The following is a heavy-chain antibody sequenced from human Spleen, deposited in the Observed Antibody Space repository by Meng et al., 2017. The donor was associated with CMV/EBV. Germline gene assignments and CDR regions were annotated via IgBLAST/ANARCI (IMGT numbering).Heavy chain of an antibody. CDR3: ANQLLYDA. J-gene: IGHJ5*02. CDR1: GFSFSDCY. D-gene: IGHD4-23*01. V-gene: IGHV3-11*01. CDR2: ISSSGSTI. Sequence: GESLKISCAASGFSFSDCYMTWIRQAPGKGLEWLSYISSSGSTIHYADSVKGRFTISRDNSKNTLYLQMNSLRAEDTAVYYCANQLLYDAWGQGTLVTVSS.